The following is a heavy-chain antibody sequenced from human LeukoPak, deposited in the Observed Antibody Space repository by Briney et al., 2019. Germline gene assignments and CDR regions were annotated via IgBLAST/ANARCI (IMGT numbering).Heavy chain of an antibody. J-gene: IGHJ3*02. CDR2: IGYDGTNK. CDR3: AKDHGATWSGFDI. V-gene: IGHV3-30*02. D-gene: IGHD3-3*01. CDR1: LFSFNNYD. Sequence: PGGSLRLSXAASLFSFNNYDMHWVRQAPGKGLEWVAFIGYDGTNKYYGDSVKGRFTVSRDNSKKTLYLQLNSLRAEDTAVYYCAKDHGATWSGFDIWGQGTMVTVSS.